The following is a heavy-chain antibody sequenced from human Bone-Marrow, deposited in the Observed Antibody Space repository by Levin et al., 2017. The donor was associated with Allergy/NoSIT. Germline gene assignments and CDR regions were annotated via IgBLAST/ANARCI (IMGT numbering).Heavy chain of an antibody. Sequence: SLKISCAASGLTFEDYAMHWVRQAPGKGLEWVSGISWNSGSIGYADSVKGRFTISRDNAKNSLYLQMSSLRAEDTAFYYCAKGLGYSTGWYYFDSWGQGTLVTVSS. CDR1: GLTFEDYA. D-gene: IGHD6-19*01. J-gene: IGHJ4*02. CDR3: AKGLGYSTGWYYFDS. CDR2: ISWNSGSI. V-gene: IGHV3-9*01.